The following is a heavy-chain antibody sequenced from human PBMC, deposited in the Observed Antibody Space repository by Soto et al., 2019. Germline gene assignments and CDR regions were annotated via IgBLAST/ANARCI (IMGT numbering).Heavy chain of an antibody. J-gene: IGHJ3*02. D-gene: IGHD3-10*01. CDR2: ISGSGGNT. V-gene: IGHV3-23*01. CDR3: AKDRVVRGVAGAFDI. Sequence: RWSLRLSCSASGFTFSNYAMSWFRQAPGKGLEWVSTISGSGGNTYYADSVKGRFTISRDSSKNTLYLQMNSLRAEDTAVYYCAKDRVVRGVAGAFDIWGQGTMVTVSS. CDR1: GFTFSNYA.